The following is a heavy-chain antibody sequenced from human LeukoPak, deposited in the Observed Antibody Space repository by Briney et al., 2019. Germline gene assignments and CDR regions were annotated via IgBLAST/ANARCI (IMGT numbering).Heavy chain of an antibody. D-gene: IGHD1-26*01. V-gene: IGHV1-8*01. Sequence: ASVKVSCKASGYTFTSYEINWVRQAAGQGLEWMGWMNPKTGNTRYAQKFQGRVTMTRDTSINTAYMEMSSLRSEDTAVYYCAKAGIVARMKADWFDPWGQGTLVTVSS. CDR3: AKAGIVARMKADWFDP. J-gene: IGHJ5*02. CDR2: MNPKTGNT. CDR1: GYTFTSYE.